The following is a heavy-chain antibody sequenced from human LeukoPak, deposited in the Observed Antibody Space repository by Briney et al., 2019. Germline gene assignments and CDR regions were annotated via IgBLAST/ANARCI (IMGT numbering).Heavy chain of an antibody. CDR2: INHSGST. Sequence: PSETLSLTCAVYGGSFNGYYWSWIRQPPGKGLEWIGEINHSGSTNYNPSLKSRITKSVETSKNQFSLKLSSVTAADTAVYYCARGRCSGGSCYAVDFDYWGQGTLVTVSS. CDR1: GGSFNGYY. CDR3: ARGRCSGGSCYAVDFDY. V-gene: IGHV4-34*01. D-gene: IGHD2-15*01. J-gene: IGHJ4*02.